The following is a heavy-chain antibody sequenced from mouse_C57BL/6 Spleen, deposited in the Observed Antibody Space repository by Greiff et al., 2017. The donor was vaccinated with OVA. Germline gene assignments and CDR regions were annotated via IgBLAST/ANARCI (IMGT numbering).Heavy chain of an antibody. CDR1: GYTFTDYN. CDR3: ARRDYDAWFAD. J-gene: IGHJ3*01. Sequence: VQLQQSGPELVKPGASVKMSCKASGYTFTDYNMHWVKQSHGKSLEWIGYIKPNNGGTSYKQKFKGKATLTVNKSSSTAYMQLRSLTSEDSVVYYCARRDYDAWFADWGQGTLVTVSA. CDR2: IKPNNGGT. D-gene: IGHD2-4*01. V-gene: IGHV1-22*01.